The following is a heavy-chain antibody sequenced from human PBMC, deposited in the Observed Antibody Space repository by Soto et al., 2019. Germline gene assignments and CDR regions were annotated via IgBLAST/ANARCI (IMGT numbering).Heavy chain of an antibody. CDR2: IKRETDGATT. D-gene: IGHD3-16*01. Sequence: GSLRLSCAASGFTFANAWMSWVRQAPGKGLEWVGLIKRETDGATTGYADPVKGRFTISRDDSENTMYLQMNSLKIQDTAVYYCSTDHRLDLSFGWAQGNLVIVSS. CDR3: STDHRLDLSFG. CDR1: GFTFANAW. V-gene: IGHV3-15*01. J-gene: IGHJ4*02.